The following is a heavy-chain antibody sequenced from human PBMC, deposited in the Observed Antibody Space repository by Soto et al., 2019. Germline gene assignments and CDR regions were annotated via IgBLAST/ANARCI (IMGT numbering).Heavy chain of an antibody. CDR1: GFTFSTYG. V-gene: IGHV3-33*01. CDR2: IWEDGSNK. J-gene: IGHJ4*02. D-gene: IGHD6-6*01. CDR3: ARARLLGNCFDY. Sequence: QVQLVESGGGVVQPGRSLRLSCAASGFTFSTYGMHWVRQAPGKGLEWVAVIWEDGSNKYYVDSVTGRLTISRDNSKGTLYLQMNSVRAEDTAVYYCARARLLGNCFDYWGQGSLVTVSS.